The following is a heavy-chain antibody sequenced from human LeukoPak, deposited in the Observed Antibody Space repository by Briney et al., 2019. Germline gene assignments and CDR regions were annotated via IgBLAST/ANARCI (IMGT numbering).Heavy chain of an antibody. D-gene: IGHD3-10*01. CDR2: IYYSGST. CDR3: ARDLRRRGFDY. V-gene: IGHV4-59*01. J-gene: IGHJ4*02. CDR1: GGSISSYY. Sequence: PSETLSLTCTVSGGSISSYYGSWIRQPPGKGLEWIGYIYYSGSTNYNPSLKSRVTISVDTSKNQFSLKLSSVTAADTAVYYCARDLRRRGFDYWGQGTLVTVSS.